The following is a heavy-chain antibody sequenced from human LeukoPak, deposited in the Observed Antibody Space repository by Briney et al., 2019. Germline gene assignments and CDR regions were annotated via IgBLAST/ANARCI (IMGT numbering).Heavy chain of an antibody. CDR2: IYYSGST. CDR3: ARVLSSSLYYYYGMDV. Sequence: MPSETLSLTCTVSGGSISSYYWSWIRQPPGKGLEWIGYIYYSGSTNYNPSLKSRVTISVDTSKNQFSLKLSSVTAADTAVYYCARVLSSSLYYYYGMDVWGQGTTVTVSS. CDR1: GGSISSYY. J-gene: IGHJ6*02. D-gene: IGHD6-6*01. V-gene: IGHV4-59*08.